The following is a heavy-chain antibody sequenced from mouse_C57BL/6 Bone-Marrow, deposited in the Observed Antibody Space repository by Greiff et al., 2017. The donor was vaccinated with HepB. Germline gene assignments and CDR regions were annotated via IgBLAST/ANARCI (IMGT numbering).Heavy chain of an antibody. J-gene: IGHJ2*01. V-gene: IGHV1-74*01. D-gene: IGHD4-1*01. CDR1: GYTFTSYW. CDR2: IHPSDSDT. Sequence: QVQLKQPGAELVKPGASVKVSCKASGYTFTSYWMHWVKQRPGQGLEWIGRIHPSDSDTNYNQKFKGKATLTVDKSSSTAYMQLSSLTSEDSAVYYCALNWDVGGYFDYWGQGTTLTVSS. CDR3: ALNWDVGGYFDY.